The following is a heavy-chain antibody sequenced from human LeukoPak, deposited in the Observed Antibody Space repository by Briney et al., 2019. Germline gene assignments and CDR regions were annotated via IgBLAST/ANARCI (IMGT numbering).Heavy chain of an antibody. CDR2: IYYSGST. V-gene: IGHV4-61*10. D-gene: IGHD4-17*01. J-gene: IGHJ6*03. Sequence: SQTLSLTCTVSGGSISSGSYHWSWIRQPAGKGLEWIGYIYYSGSTNYNPSLKSRVTISVDTSKNQFSLKLSSVTAADTAVYYCARANYGEWGAYYYYYYMDVWGKGTTVTVSS. CDR3: ARANYGEWGAYYYYYYMDV. CDR1: GGSISSGSYH.